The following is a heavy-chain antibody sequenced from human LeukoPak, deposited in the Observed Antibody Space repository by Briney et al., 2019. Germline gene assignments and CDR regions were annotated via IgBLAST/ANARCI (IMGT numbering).Heavy chain of an antibody. CDR3: ATGTTNFQH. J-gene: IGHJ1*01. CDR2: ISSSSSYI. V-gene: IGHV3-21*01. D-gene: IGHD2/OR15-2a*01. Sequence: GGSLRLSCAASGFTFSSYSMNWVRQAPGKGLEWVSSISSSSSYIYYADSVKGRLTISRDNAKNSLYLQMNSLRAEDTAVYYCATGTTNFQHWGQGTLVTVSS. CDR1: GFTFSSYS.